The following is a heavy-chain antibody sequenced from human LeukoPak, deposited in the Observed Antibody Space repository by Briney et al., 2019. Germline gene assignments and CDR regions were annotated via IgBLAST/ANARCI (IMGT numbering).Heavy chain of an antibody. J-gene: IGHJ4*02. CDR1: DDSISDYY. CDR3: TRGAGWLIDY. CDR2: FHNSGTS. Sequence: SETLSLTCTVSDDSISDYYRGWIRQPPRKGLEWIGYFHNSGTSTYNPSLKSRVTISADTSKNQFSLKLNSLTTADTAVYYCTRGAGWLIDYWGQGILVTVSS. D-gene: IGHD3-16*01. V-gene: IGHV4-59*01.